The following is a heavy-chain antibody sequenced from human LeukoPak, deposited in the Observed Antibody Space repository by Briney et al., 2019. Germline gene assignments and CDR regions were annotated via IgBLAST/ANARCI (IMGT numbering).Heavy chain of an antibody. CDR3: ARCLGGRCDYFDY. V-gene: IGHV4-59*08. CDR1: GGSISSYY. J-gene: IGHJ4*02. Sequence: SETLSLTCTVSGGSISSYYWSWIRQPPGKGLECIGNIYYSGSTYYNPSLKSRVTISVDTSKNQFSLKLSSVTASDTAVYYCARCLGGRCDYFDYWGQGALVTVSS. CDR2: IYYSGST. D-gene: IGHD3-16*01.